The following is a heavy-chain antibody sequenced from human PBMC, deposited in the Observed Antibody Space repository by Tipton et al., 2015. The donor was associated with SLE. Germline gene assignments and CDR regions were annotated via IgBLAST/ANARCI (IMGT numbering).Heavy chain of an antibody. CDR1: GFTFSSYA. CDR3: ARRRYFDY. J-gene: IGHJ4*02. CDR2: INHSGST. Sequence: LRLSCAASGFTFSSYAMSWIRQPPGKGLEWIGEINHSGSTNYNPSLKSRVTISVDTSKNQFSLKLSSVTAADTAVYYCARRRYFDYWGQGTLVTVSS. V-gene: IGHV4-34*01.